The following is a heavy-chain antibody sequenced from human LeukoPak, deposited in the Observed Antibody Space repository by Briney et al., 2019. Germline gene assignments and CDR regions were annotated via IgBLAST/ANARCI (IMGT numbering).Heavy chain of an antibody. CDR1: GFTFSSYA. V-gene: IGHV3-66*01. J-gene: IGHJ4*02. Sequence: GGSLRLSCAASGFTFSSYAMRWVRQAPGKGLEWVSVIYSGGSTYYADSVKGRFTISRDNSKNTLYLQMNSLRAEDTAVYYCARDSHGSGIYYWGQGTLVTVSS. D-gene: IGHD3-10*01. CDR2: IYSGGST. CDR3: ARDSHGSGIYY.